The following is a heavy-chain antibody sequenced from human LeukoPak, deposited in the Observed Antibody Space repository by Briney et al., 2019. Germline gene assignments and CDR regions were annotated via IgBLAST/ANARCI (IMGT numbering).Heavy chain of an antibody. V-gene: IGHV4-39*07. CDR1: GGSISSSSYY. Sequence: PSETLSLTCTVSGGSISSSSYYWGWIRQPPGKGLEWIGSIYYSGSTYYNPSLKSRVTISVDTSKNQFSLKLSSVTAADTAVYYCARDLLWFGEPQGYWGQGTLVTVSS. CDR2: IYYSGST. CDR3: ARDLLWFGEPQGY. J-gene: IGHJ4*02. D-gene: IGHD3-10*01.